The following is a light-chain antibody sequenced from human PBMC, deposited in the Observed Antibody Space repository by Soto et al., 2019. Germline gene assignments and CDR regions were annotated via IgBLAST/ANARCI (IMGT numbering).Light chain of an antibody. Sequence: DIQVTHSPSSLSASLGDIVSITCRSSRDISNYLAWYQQKPGQVPRLLISGASSLHSGVPSRFSGSRSGTDLTLTISSLQPEDIATYFCQKYDTAPITFGGGTKV. CDR3: QKYDTAPIT. CDR1: RDISNY. V-gene: IGKV1-27*01. CDR2: GAS. J-gene: IGKJ4*01.